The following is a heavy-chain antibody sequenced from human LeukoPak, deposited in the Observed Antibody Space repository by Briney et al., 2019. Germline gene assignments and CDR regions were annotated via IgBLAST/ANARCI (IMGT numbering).Heavy chain of an antibody. CDR2: IIQDGSVT. Sequence: GGSLRLSCVTSGITFSNYYMHWVRQVPGEGLVWVSHIIQDGSVTSYADSVKGRFTISRDNAKNTVCLQLNNLRAEDTAVYYCASDDYRGLGYWGQGTLVTVSS. D-gene: IGHD3-16*01. CDR1: GITFSNYY. V-gene: IGHV3-74*01. CDR3: ASDDYRGLGY. J-gene: IGHJ4*02.